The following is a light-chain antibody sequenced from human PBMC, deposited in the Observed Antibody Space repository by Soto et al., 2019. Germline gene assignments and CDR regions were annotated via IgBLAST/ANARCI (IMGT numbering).Light chain of an antibody. V-gene: IGKV3-11*01. J-gene: IGKJ4*01. CDR2: DAS. Sequence: VLTQAPASVSLSPGGRATLSCRASQSVNNFLAWYQQKPGQTPRLLIYDASKRATGIPGRFGGSGSGTDFNPTISSLDPEDFHVYYCQPRHHSPLTLAGGTHGDIK. CDR1: QSVNNF. CDR3: QPRHHSPLT.